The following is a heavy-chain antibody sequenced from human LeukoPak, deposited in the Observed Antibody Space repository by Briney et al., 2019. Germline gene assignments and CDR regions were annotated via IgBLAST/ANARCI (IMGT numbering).Heavy chain of an antibody. Sequence: PGGSLRLSCAASGFTFSSYAMSWVRQAPGKGLEWVSAISGSGGATYYADSVKGRFTISRDNAKKSLYLQMNSLRAEDTAVYYCARDDPYTYGGDFDYWGQGTLVTVSS. J-gene: IGHJ4*02. CDR1: GFTFSSYA. D-gene: IGHD4-23*01. CDR2: ISGSGGAT. V-gene: IGHV3-23*01. CDR3: ARDDPYTYGGDFDY.